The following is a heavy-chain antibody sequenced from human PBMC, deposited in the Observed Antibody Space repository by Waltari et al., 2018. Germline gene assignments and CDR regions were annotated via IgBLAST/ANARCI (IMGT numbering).Heavy chain of an antibody. CDR1: GFTFSSYG. J-gene: IGHJ4*02. CDR2: IWYDGSNK. CDR3: ATGIAAADLFDY. V-gene: IGHV3-33*08. Sequence: QVQLVESGGGVVQPGRSLRLSCAASGFTFSSYGMHWVRQAPGKGLEWVAVIWYDGSNKYYADSVKDRFTISRDNSKNTLYLQMNSLRAEDTAMYYCATGIAAADLFDYWGQGTLVTVSS. D-gene: IGHD6-13*01.